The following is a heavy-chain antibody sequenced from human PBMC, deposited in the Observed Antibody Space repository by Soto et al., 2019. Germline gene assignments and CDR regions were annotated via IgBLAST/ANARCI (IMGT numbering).Heavy chain of an antibody. CDR1: GFTFSSYG. Sequence: PGGSLRLSCAASGFTFSSYGMHWVRQAPGKGLEWVAVIWYDGSNKYYADSVKGRFTISRDNSKNTLYLQMNSLRAEDTAVYYCARDSGGYSSAGYYYYGMDVWGQGTTVTVSS. J-gene: IGHJ6*02. V-gene: IGHV3-33*01. CDR3: ARDSGGYSSAGYYYYGMDV. CDR2: IWYDGSNK. D-gene: IGHD6-25*01.